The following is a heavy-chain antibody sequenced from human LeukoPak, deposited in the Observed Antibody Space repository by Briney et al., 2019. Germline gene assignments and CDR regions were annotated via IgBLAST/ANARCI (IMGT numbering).Heavy chain of an antibody. J-gene: IGHJ4*02. CDR2: IIPIFGTA. V-gene: IGHV1-69*13. D-gene: IGHD5-18*01. CDR1: GGTFSSYA. Sequence: SVKVSCTASGGTFSSYAISWVRQALGQGLEWMGGIIPIFGTANYAQKFQGRVTITADESTSTAYMELSSLRSEDTAVYYCARVPSYGTRRYFDYWGQGTLVTVSS. CDR3: ARVPSYGTRRYFDY.